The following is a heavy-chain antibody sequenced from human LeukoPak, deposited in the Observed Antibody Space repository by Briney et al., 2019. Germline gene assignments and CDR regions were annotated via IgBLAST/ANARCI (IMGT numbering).Heavy chain of an antibody. CDR3: VKEAPGTTIYY. CDR2: ISRGANT. CDR1: GFSVTTNY. J-gene: IGHJ4*02. D-gene: IGHD1-7*01. Sequence: AGGSLRLSCAASGFSVTTNYMSWVRQAPGEGLEWVSVISRGANTYYADSVKGRFTISRDSSTNTVHLQMDSLRAEDTAVYFCVKEAPGTTIYYWGQGTLVTVSS. V-gene: IGHV3-66*01.